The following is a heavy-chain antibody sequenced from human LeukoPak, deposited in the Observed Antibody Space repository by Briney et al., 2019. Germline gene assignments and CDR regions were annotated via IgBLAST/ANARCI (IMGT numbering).Heavy chain of an antibody. CDR2: SYYSGST. V-gene: IGHV4-59*11. CDR1: GGSITSHS. CDR3: ARDRSLDY. Sequence: SETLSLTCNVSGGSITSHSWNWIRQSPGKGLEWIGYSYYSGSTNYNPSLKSRVTISVDTSKNQFSLKLSSVTAADTAVYYCARDRSLDYWGQGTLVTVSS. J-gene: IGHJ4*02.